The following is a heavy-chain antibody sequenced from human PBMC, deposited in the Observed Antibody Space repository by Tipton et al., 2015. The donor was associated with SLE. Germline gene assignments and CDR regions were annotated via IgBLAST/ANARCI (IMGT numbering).Heavy chain of an antibody. Sequence: VQLVQSGGGLIQSGGSLRLSCATSGFTFSSYALSWVRRAPGKGLEWVSAISGGGGSTYYADFVKGRFSISIDKSKKTLFLQMNSLRVDDTATYCCAKFEKTTDFYLDSWGQGTLVSVSS. D-gene: IGHD1/OR15-1a*01. CDR2: ISGGGGST. J-gene: IGHJ4*02. V-gene: IGHV3-23*04. CDR3: AKFEKTTDFYLDS. CDR1: GFTFSSYA.